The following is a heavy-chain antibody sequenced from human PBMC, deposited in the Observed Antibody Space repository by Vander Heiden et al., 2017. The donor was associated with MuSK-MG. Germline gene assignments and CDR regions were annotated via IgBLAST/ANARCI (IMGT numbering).Heavy chain of an antibody. CDR2: IYSGGST. D-gene: IGHD1-1*01. CDR3: ARAELEPYYFDY. J-gene: IGHJ4*02. CDR1: GFTVSSNY. Sequence: EVQLVESGGGLIQPGGSLRLSCAASGFTVSSNYMSWVRQAPGKGLEWVSVIYSGGSTYYADAVKGRFTISRDNSKNTLYLQMNSLRAEDTAVYYCARAELEPYYFDYWGQGTLVTVSS. V-gene: IGHV3-53*01.